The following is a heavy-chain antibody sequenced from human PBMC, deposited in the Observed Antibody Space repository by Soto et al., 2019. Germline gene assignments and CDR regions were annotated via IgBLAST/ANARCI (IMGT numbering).Heavy chain of an antibody. J-gene: IGHJ4*02. CDR2: IDGSGNTK. D-gene: IGHD3-10*01. CDR1: GFTFNDFE. CDR3: SRGFRPFNY. Sequence: EVQLLESGGGLVQPGGSLRLSCGVSGFTFNDFEMNWVRQAPGKGLEWLAYIDGSGNTKKYAGSVRGRFNISRDNPNNSLFFQKNNLRAPGTAIYYFSRGFRPFNYWGQGTLVSVSS. V-gene: IGHV3-48*03.